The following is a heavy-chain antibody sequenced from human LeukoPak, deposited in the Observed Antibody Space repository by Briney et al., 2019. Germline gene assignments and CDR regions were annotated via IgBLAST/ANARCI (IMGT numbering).Heavy chain of an antibody. CDR1: GFTFSSYG. D-gene: IGHD3-22*01. J-gene: IGHJ4*02. Sequence: SGGSLRLSCAASGFTFSSYGMHWVSQAPGKGLEWVAVISYDGSNKYYADSVKGRFTISRDNSKTTLYLQMNSLRAEDTAVYYCAKNPYYYDSRGYCDYWGQGTLVTVSS. V-gene: IGHV3-30*18. CDR3: AKNPYYYDSRGYCDY. CDR2: ISYDGSNK.